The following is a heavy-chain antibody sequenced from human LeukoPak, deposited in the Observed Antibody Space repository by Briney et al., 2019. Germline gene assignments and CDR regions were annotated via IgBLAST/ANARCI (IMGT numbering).Heavy chain of an antibody. D-gene: IGHD2-8*02. J-gene: IGHJ4*02. CDR3: AKLGYCSGGVCYRVFDY. V-gene: IGHV3-23*01. Sequence: GGSLRLSCVVSGFTFSTSAMSWVRQAPGKGLEWVSGISESGGSTYYADLVKGRFTISKDNSKNTLFLQMNSLRAEDTAVYYCAKLGYCSGGVCYRVFDYWGQGTLVTVSS. CDR2: ISESGGST. CDR1: GFTFSTSA.